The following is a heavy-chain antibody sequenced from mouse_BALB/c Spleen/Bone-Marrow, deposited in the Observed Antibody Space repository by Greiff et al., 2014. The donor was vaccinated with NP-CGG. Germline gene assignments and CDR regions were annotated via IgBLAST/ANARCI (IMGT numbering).Heavy chain of an antibody. CDR1: GYSITSGYS. D-gene: IGHD2-1*01. CDR3: ARREGNHAAWFAY. CDR2: IHYSGST. Sequence: EVQLQQSGPDLVKPSQSLSLTCTVTGYSITSGYSWHWIRQVPGNKLEWMGYIHYSGSTNYNPSLKSRISITRDTSKNQFFLQLNSVTTEDTATYYCARREGNHAAWFAYWGQGTLVTVSA. V-gene: IGHV3-1*02. J-gene: IGHJ3*01.